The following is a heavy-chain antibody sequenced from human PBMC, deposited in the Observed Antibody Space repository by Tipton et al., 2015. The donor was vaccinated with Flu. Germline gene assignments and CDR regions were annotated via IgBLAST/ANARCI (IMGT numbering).Heavy chain of an antibody. V-gene: IGHV3-9*01. Sequence: SLRLSCAASGFTFDDYAMHWVRQAPGKGLEWVSGISWNSGSIGYADSVKGRFTISRDNAKNSLYLQMNSLRAEDTALYYCAKVRVATIIGGFFDYWGQGTLVTVSS. CDR1: GFTFDDYA. CDR2: ISWNSGSI. J-gene: IGHJ4*02. D-gene: IGHD5-12*01. CDR3: AKVRVATIIGGFFDY.